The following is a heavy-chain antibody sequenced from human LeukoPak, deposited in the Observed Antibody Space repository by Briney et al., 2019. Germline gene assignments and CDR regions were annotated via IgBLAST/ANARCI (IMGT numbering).Heavy chain of an antibody. Sequence: GASVKVSCKASGFTFTSSAIQWVRQARGQRLEWIGWIVVGSGNTNYAQKFQERVTITRDMSTSTAYMELSSLRSEDTAVYYCAVDRYYYGSGSYYFDYWGQGTLVTVSS. J-gene: IGHJ4*02. D-gene: IGHD3-10*01. V-gene: IGHV1-58*02. CDR2: IVVGSGNT. CDR1: GFTFTSSA. CDR3: AVDRYYYGSGSYYFDY.